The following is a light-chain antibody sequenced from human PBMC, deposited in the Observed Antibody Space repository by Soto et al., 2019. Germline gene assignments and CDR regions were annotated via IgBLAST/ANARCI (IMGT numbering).Light chain of an antibody. CDR1: SSDVGGYNY. V-gene: IGLV2-14*01. Sequence: QSVLTQPASVSGSPGQSITISCTGTSSDVGGYNYVSWYQQHPGKAPRLMIYDVSGRPSGVSHRFSGSKSGNTASLTISGLQAEDEADYYCLSYTTSSTYVFGTGTKSPS. CDR3: LSYTTSSTYV. J-gene: IGLJ1*01. CDR2: DVS.